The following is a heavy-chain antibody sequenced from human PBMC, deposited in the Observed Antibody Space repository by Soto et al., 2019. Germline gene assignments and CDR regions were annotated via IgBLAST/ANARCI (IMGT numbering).Heavy chain of an antibody. CDR2: IYYSGST. D-gene: IGHD3-3*01. CDR3: ARLTYYDFWSGYKAPESYYYYYMDV. V-gene: IGHV4-59*08. J-gene: IGHJ6*03. Sequence: SETLSLTCTVSGGSISSYYWSWIRQPPGKGLEWIGYIYYSGSTNYNPSLKSRVTISVDTSKNQFSLKLSSVTAADTAVYYCARLTYYDFWSGYKAPESYYYYYMDVWGKGTTVTVSS. CDR1: GGSISSYY.